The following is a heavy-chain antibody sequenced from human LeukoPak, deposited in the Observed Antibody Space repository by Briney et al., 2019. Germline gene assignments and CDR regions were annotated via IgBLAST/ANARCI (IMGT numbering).Heavy chain of an antibody. J-gene: IGHJ4*02. CDR2: IHSSGRT. V-gene: IGHV4-59*08. Sequence: PSETLSLTCAVSGGSISNYYWSWIRQPPGKGLEWIGYIHSSGRTDCNPSLKSRLAISIDTPKNHFSLRLTSVTAADTAVYFCARHSETCSGGNCFPDYFDYWGQGTLVTVSS. D-gene: IGHD2-15*01. CDR1: GGSISNYY. CDR3: ARHSETCSGGNCFPDYFDY.